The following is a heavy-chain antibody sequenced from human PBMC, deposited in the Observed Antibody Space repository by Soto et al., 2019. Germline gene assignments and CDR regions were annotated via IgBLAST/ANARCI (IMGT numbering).Heavy chain of an antibody. CDR3: ARGGSGYYYENYFDY. D-gene: IGHD3-22*01. CDR2: INHSGST. Sequence: SETLSLTCAVYGGSFSGYYWSWIRQPPGKGLEWIGEINHSGSTDYNPSLKSRVTISVDTSKNQFSLKLSSVTAADTAVYYCARGGSGYYYENYFDYWGQGTLVTVSS. J-gene: IGHJ4*02. CDR1: GGSFSGYY. V-gene: IGHV4-34*01.